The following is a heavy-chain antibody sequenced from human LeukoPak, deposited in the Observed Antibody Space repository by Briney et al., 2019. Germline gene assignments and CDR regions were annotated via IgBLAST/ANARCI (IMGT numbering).Heavy chain of an antibody. D-gene: IGHD5-12*01. J-gene: IGHJ4*02. CDR1: GYTFTGYY. V-gene: IGHV1-2*02. CDR2: INPNSGGT. Sequence: ASVKVSCKASGYTFTGYYMHWVRQAPGQGLEWMGWINPNSGGTSYAQRFQGRVTLTRDTSISTAYMELSRLRSGDTAVYYGARGGAGTAYYDWDFFRFDYWGQGTLVTVSS. CDR3: ARGGAGTAYYDWDFFRFDY.